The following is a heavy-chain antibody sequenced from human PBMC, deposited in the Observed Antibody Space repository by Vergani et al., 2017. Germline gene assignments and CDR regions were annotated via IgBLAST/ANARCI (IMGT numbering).Heavy chain of an antibody. CDR3: ARASKWELPTILYDY. V-gene: IGHV1-46*01. J-gene: IGHJ4*02. Sequence: QVQLVQSGAEVKKPGASVKVSCKASGYTFTSYYMHWVRQAPGQGLEWMGIINPSGGSTSYAQKFQGRVTMTRDTSTSTVYMGLSSLRSEDTAVYYCARASKWELPTILYDYWGQGTLVTVSS. CDR2: INPSGGST. D-gene: IGHD1-26*01. CDR1: GYTFTSYY.